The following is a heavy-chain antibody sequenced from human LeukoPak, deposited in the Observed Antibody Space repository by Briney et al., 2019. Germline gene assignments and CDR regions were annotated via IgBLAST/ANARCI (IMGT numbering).Heavy chain of an antibody. Sequence: GGSLRLSCAASGFTFSSYAMSWVRQAPGKGRKWVSAIGGIGGSTYYADSVKGRFTISRDNSKNTLYLPMNSLSAEDTGVYYCAKKARAAGGELDYWGQGTLVTVSS. J-gene: IGHJ4*02. D-gene: IGHD6-13*01. CDR2: IGGIGGST. CDR1: GFTFSSYA. CDR3: AKKARAAGGELDY. V-gene: IGHV3-23*01.